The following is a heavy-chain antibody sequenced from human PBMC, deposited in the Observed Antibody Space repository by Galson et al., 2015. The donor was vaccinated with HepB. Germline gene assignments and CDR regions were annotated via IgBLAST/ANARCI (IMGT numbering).Heavy chain of an antibody. CDR2: IKQDGSEK. J-gene: IGHJ4*02. Sequence: SLRLSCAASGFTFSSYWMSWVRQAPGKGLEWVANIKQDGSEKYYVDSVKGRFTISRDNAKNSLYLQMNSLRAEDTAVYYCASGPSPYYFDYWGQGTLVTVSS. CDR3: ASGPSPYYFDY. CDR1: GFTFSSYW. V-gene: IGHV3-7*03.